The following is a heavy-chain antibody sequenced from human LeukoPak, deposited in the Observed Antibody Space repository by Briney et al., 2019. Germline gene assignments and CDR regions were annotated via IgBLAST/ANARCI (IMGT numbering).Heavy chain of an antibody. CDR1: GFTFSSYA. Sequence: GGSLRLSCAASGFTFSSYAMSWVRQAPGKGLEWVSAISGSGGSTYYADSVKGRFTISRNNSKNTLYLQMNSLRAEDTAVYYCAKDRRYSSSWFSYWGQGTLVTVSS. CDR3: AKDRRYSSSWFSY. J-gene: IGHJ4*02. V-gene: IGHV3-23*01. CDR2: ISGSGGST. D-gene: IGHD6-13*01.